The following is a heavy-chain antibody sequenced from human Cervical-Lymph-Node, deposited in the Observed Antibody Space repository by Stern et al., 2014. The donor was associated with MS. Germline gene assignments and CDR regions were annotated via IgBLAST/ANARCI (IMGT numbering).Heavy chain of an antibody. J-gene: IGHJ4*02. CDR1: GYPFTPSH. Sequence: QVQLRQSGPPLKKPPAPVTVPCPSSGYPFTPSHFPWLRPPPRRGLEWMGCINPSTGVTHYAQQFQGRVTMTRGSSMNTAYVEMSRLRSDDTAVYYCQAFPAYWGQGTLITVSS. CDR2: INPSTGVT. CDR3: QAFPAY. V-gene: IGHV1-2*02.